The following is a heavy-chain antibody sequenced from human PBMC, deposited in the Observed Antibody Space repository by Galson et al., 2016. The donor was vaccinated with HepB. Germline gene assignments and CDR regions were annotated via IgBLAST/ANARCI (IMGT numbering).Heavy chain of an antibody. V-gene: IGHV4-59*01. CDR2: IYYSGRT. J-gene: IGHJ6*02. Sequence: ETLSLACTVSGSSISGYYLSWIRQPPWKGLVWIGYIYYSGRTNYNPSLKSRVTISVDTSKNQFSLKLSSVTAADTAVYYCARDDSGGWYGFHYGMDVWGQGTTVTVSS. CDR1: GSSISGYY. D-gene: IGHD6-19*01. CDR3: ARDDSGGWYGFHYGMDV.